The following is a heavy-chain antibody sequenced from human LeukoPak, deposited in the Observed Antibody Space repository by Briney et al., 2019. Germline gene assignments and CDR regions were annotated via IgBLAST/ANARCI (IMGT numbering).Heavy chain of an antibody. CDR2: ISGSGGST. D-gene: IGHD1-7*01. Sequence: PGASLRLSCAASGFTFSSYAMSWVRQAPGKGLEWVSAISGSGGSTYYADSVEGRFTISRDNSKNTLYLQMNSLRAEDAAVYYCAKDPYNWNYDSWFDPWGQGTLVTVSS. J-gene: IGHJ5*02. CDR1: GFTFSSYA. V-gene: IGHV3-23*01. CDR3: AKDPYNWNYDSWFDP.